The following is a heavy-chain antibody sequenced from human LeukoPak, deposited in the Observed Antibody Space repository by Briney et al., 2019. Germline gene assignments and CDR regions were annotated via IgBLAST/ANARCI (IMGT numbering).Heavy chain of an antibody. V-gene: IGHV4-61*01. CDR1: GGSVRSDSYY. CDR3: ARDPVMTTVTDVGY. Sequence: SETLSLTCTVSGGSVRSDSYYWSWIRQPPGKGLEWIGYVYYSGGTNYNPSLKSRVTISVDTSKNQFSLKLSSVTAADTAMYYCARDPVMTTVTDVGYWGQGTLVTVSS. D-gene: IGHD4-17*01. J-gene: IGHJ4*02. CDR2: VYYSGGT.